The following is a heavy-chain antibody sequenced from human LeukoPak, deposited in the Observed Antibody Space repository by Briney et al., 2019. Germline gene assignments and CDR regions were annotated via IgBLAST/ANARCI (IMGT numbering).Heavy chain of an antibody. V-gene: IGHV3-30-3*01. CDR2: ISYDGSNK. D-gene: IGHD6-19*01. Sequence: GGSLRLSCAASGFTFSSYAMHWVRQAPGKGLEWVAVISYDGSNKYYADSVKGRFTISRDDSKNTLYLQMNSLRAEDTAVYYCARDVGGWYDYWGQGTLVTVSS. CDR3: ARDVGGWYDY. CDR1: GFTFSSYA. J-gene: IGHJ4*02.